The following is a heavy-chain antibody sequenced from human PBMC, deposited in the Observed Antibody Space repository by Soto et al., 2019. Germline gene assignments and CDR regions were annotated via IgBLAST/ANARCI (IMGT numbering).Heavy chain of an antibody. D-gene: IGHD2-15*01. V-gene: IGHV4-34*01. J-gene: IGHJ6*02. CDR1: GGSFSGYY. CDR3: ARLGYCSGGSCYPTYYYYYGMDV. CDR2: INHSGST. Sequence: PSETLSLTCAVYGGSFSGYYWSWIRQPPGKGLEWIGEINHSGSTNYNPSLKSRVTISVDTSKNQFSLKLSSVTAADTAVYYCARLGYCSGGSCYPTYYYYYGMDVWGQGTTVTVSS.